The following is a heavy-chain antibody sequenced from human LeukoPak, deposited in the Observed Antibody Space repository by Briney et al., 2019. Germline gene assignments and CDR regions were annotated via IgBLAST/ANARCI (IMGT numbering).Heavy chain of an antibody. Sequence: GGSLRLSCAASGFTFSSYSMNWVRQAPGKGLEWASSISSSGSYINYADSVKGRFTISRDNAKNSLYLQMNSLRAEDTAVYYCARVGLAFGGVDYWGQGTLVTVSS. CDR3: ARVGLAFGGVDY. CDR1: GFTFSSYS. J-gene: IGHJ4*02. CDR2: ISSSGSYI. D-gene: IGHD3-10*01. V-gene: IGHV3-21*01.